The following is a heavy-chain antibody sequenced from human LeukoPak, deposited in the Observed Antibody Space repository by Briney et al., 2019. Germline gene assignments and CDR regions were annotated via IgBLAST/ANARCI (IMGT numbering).Heavy chain of an antibody. Sequence: SETLSLTCTVSGGSISSYYWSWIRQPPGKGLEWIGYIYYSGSTNYNPPLKSRVTISVDTSKNQFSLKLSSVTAADTAVYYCARVAGYSSGDDTNFDYWGQGTLVTVSS. J-gene: IGHJ4*02. D-gene: IGHD5-12*01. V-gene: IGHV4-59*01. CDR3: ARVAGYSSGDDTNFDY. CDR2: IYYSGST. CDR1: GGSISSYY.